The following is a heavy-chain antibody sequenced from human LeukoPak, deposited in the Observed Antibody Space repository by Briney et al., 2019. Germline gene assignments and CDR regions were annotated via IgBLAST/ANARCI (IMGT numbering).Heavy chain of an antibody. CDR2: INHSGST. V-gene: IGHV4-34*01. D-gene: IGHD3-10*02. J-gene: IGHJ5*02. CDR3: ARTTKRYYYVSRWFDP. Sequence: PSETLSLTRAVYGGSFSGYYWSWIRQPPGKGLEWIGEINHSGSTNYNPSLKSRVTISVDTSKNQFSLKLSSVTAADTAVYYCARTTKRYYYVSRWFDPWGQGTLVTVSS. CDR1: GGSFSGYY.